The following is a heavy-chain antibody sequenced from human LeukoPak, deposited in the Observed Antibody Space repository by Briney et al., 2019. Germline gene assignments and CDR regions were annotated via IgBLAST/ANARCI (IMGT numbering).Heavy chain of an antibody. J-gene: IGHJ4*02. D-gene: IGHD3-22*01. V-gene: IGHV1-69*06. CDR3: ARDYDSSGPQKNYFDY. CDR1: GGSLSTYG. CDR2: IIPIYGAV. Sequence: GASVKVSCKASGGSLSTYGITWVRQGPGQGLEWMGRIIPIYGAVNYAQRFQGRVTVTADKSTTTAYMELRGLRSEDTAVYYCARDYDSSGPQKNYFDYWGQGVLVTVSS.